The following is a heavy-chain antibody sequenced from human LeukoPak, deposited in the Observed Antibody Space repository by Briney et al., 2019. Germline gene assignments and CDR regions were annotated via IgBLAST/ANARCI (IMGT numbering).Heavy chain of an antibody. CDR3: AKDRFGELLYDY. D-gene: IGHD3-10*01. V-gene: IGHV3-23*01. J-gene: IGHJ4*02. Sequence: PGGSLRLSCAASGFTFSSYGMSWVRQAPGKGLEWVSAISGSGGSTYYADSVEGRFTISRDNSKNTLYLQMNSLRAEDTAVYYCAKDRFGELLYDYWGQGTLVTVSS. CDR1: GFTFSSYG. CDR2: ISGSGGST.